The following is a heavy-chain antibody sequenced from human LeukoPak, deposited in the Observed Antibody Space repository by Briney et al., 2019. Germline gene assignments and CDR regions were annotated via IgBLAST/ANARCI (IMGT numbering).Heavy chain of an antibody. D-gene: IGHD1-14*01. CDR2: IYYSGST. V-gene: IGHV4-59*08. CDR3: ARHTELGGDFDY. CDR1: GGSLSSYY. J-gene: IGHJ4*02. Sequence: PSETLSLTCTVSGGSLSSYYWSWIRQPPGKGLEWIGYIYYSGSTNDNPSLKSRVTISVDTSKNQFSLKLSSVTAADTAVYYCARHTELGGDFDYWGQGTLVTVSS.